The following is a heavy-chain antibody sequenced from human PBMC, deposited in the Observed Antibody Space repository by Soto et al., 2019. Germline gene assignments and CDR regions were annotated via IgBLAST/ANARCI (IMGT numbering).Heavy chain of an antibody. J-gene: IGHJ6*02. Sequence: PGGSLRLSCAASGFTFSSYAMHWVRQAPGKGLEWVAVISYDGSNKYYADSVKGRFTISRDNSKNTLYLQMNSLRAEDTAVYYCARDSSGWYTLSYYYYGMDVWGQGTTVTV. CDR3: ARDSSGWYTLSYYYYGMDV. D-gene: IGHD6-19*01. V-gene: IGHV3-30-3*01. CDR1: GFTFSSYA. CDR2: ISYDGSNK.